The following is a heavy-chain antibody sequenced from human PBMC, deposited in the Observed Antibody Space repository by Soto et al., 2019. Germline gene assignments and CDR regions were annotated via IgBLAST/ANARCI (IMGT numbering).Heavy chain of an antibody. D-gene: IGHD3-9*01. J-gene: IGHJ4*02. V-gene: IGHV3-23*01. CDR3: AKYQAVTGWSFDY. CDR2: ITGSGGST. Sequence: EVQLLESGGGLVQPGGSLRLSCAASGFTFSNYAVSWVRQAPGKGLEWVSVITGSGGSTHYADSVKSRFTISRDNSKNTLYLQMNSLRAEDTAVYYCAKYQAVTGWSFDYWGQGTLVTVSS. CDR1: GFTFSNYA.